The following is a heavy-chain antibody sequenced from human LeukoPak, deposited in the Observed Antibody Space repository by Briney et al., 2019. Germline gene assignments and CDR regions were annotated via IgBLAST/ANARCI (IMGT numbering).Heavy chain of an antibody. V-gene: IGHV4-61*08. Sequence: TSETLSLTCAVSGGSISSGDYSWSWIRQPPGKGLEWIGYIYYSGNTNYNPSLKSRVTISVDTSKNQFSLKLSSATAADTAVYYCARDKGYYDFWSGYSYYYYGMDVWGQGTTVTVSS. D-gene: IGHD3-3*01. CDR1: GGSISSGDYS. CDR3: ARDKGYYDFWSGYSYYYYGMDV. J-gene: IGHJ6*02. CDR2: IYYSGNT.